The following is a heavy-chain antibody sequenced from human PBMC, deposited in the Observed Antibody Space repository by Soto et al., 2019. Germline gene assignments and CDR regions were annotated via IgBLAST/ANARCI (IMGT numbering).Heavy chain of an antibody. CDR1: VYTFTAYC. CDR3: AKANTIRPYYFNMDV. V-gene: IGHV1-2*04. D-gene: IGHD3-22*01. CDR2: IRPTSCGT. Sequence: LKVSCEASVYTFTAYCIQWVLQVPCRGLEWVGWIRPTSCGTYYAKKFQDWSNMPRNTFISTAYLELSGLTSNDTAVYSCAKANTIRPYYFNMDVWGQGTTVTVSS. J-gene: IGHJ6*02.